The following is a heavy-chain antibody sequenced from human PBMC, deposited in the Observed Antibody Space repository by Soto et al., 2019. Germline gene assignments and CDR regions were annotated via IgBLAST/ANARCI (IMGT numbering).Heavy chain of an antibody. V-gene: IGHV1-46*04. J-gene: IGHJ4*02. CDR3: AKAHLGMVTGLDY. D-gene: IGHD5-18*01. CDR1: GYIFTKYY. CDR2: IKPSGGGT. Sequence: GASVKVSCKASGYIFTKYYIDWVRQAPGQGLEWMGVIKPSGGGTGYADSVKGRFTSSRDNSKNTLYLQMNSLRAEDTAVYYCAKAHLGMVTGLDYWGQGALVTVSS.